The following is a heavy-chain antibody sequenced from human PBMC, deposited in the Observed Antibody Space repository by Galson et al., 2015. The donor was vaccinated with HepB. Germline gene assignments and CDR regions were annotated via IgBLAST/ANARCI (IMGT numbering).Heavy chain of an antibody. V-gene: IGHV1-69*13. CDR2: IIPIFDTT. D-gene: IGHD6-25*01. J-gene: IGHJ3*02. CDR1: GGTFSNYI. CDR3: ARAEQTLLNRNDAFDI. Sequence: SVKVSCKASGGTFSNYIISWVRQAPGQGLEWMGGIIPIFDTTNFALKFQGRVTITADESTSTAYMELSSLISEDTAVYYCARAEQTLLNRNDAFDIWGQGTMVTVSS.